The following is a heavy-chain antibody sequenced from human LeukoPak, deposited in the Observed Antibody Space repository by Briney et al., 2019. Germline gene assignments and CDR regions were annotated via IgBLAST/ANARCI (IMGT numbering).Heavy chain of an antibody. Sequence: SVKVSCKASGGTFSSYAISWVRQAPGQGLEWMGRIIPILGIANYAQKFQGRVTITADKSTSTAYMEMSSLRSEDTAVYYCATLSGFEIQLWITGYYDSSGPTDNWFDPWGQGTLVTVSS. CDR2: IIPILGIA. D-gene: IGHD3-22*01. CDR3: ATLSGFEIQLWITGYYDSSGPTDNWFDP. V-gene: IGHV1-69*04. CDR1: GGTFSSYA. J-gene: IGHJ5*02.